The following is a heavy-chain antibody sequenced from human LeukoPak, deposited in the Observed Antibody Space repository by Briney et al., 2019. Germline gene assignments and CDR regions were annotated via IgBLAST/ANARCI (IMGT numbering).Heavy chain of an antibody. Sequence: PSETLSLTCAVYGGSFSGYYWSWIRQPPGKGLEWNGEINHSGSTNYNPSLKSRVTISVDTSKIQFSLKLSSVAAADTAVYYGARGHDYYYGMDVWGQGTTVTVSS. V-gene: IGHV4-34*01. J-gene: IGHJ6*02. CDR1: GGSFSGYY. CDR3: ARGHDYYYGMDV. CDR2: INHSGST.